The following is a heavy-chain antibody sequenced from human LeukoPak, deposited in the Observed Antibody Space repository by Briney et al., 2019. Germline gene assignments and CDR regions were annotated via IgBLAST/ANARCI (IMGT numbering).Heavy chain of an antibody. CDR2: IYPGDSDT. V-gene: IGHV5-51*01. CDR3: ARPLSYDSSGYLGAFDI. J-gene: IGHJ3*02. CDR1: GYRFTSYW. D-gene: IGHD3-22*01. Sequence: GGSLKISCKGSGYRFTSYWIGWVRQMPGKGLEWMGIIYPGDSDTRYSPSFQGQVTISADKSISTAYLQWSSLKASDTAMYYCARPLSYDSSGYLGAFDIWGQGTMVTVSS.